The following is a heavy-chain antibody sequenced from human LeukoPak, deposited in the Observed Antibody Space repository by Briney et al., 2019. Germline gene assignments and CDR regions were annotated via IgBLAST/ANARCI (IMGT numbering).Heavy chain of an antibody. CDR1: GFTFSSYW. CDR3: VKANY. V-gene: IGHV3-9*01. CDR2: ISWNSGTI. Sequence: GGSLRLSCAASGFTFSSYWMHWVRQAPGKGLEWVSGISWNSGTIAYADSVKGRFTISRDNAKNSLYLQMNSLRPEDTALYYCVKANYWGQGTLVTVSS. J-gene: IGHJ4*02.